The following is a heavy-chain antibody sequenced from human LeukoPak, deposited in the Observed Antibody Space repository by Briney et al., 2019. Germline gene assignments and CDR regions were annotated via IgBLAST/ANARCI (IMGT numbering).Heavy chain of an antibody. D-gene: IGHD3/OR15-3a*01. CDR3: ARDYWTTAVPYFDY. CDR1: GYTFTSYG. J-gene: IGHJ4*02. Sequence: ASVKVSCKASGYTFTSYGISWVRQAPGQGLEWMGWISAYNGNTNYAQKLQGRVTMTRDTSISTAYMELSRLKSDDTAVYLCARDYWTTAVPYFDYWGQGSLVTVSS. CDR2: ISAYNGNT. V-gene: IGHV1-18*01.